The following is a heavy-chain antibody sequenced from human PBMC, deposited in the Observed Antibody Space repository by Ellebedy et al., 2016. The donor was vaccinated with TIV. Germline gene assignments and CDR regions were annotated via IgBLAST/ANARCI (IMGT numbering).Heavy chain of an antibody. CDR3: AKDTWFGESDY. Sequence: GESLKISCAASGFTFSDYSMNWVRQAPGKGLEWLSYISSGSRTILYADSVKGRFTISRDNSKNTLYLQMNSLRAEDTAVYYCAKDTWFGESDYWGQGTLVTVSS. J-gene: IGHJ4*02. V-gene: IGHV3-48*01. CDR1: GFTFSDYS. D-gene: IGHD3-10*01. CDR2: ISSGSRTI.